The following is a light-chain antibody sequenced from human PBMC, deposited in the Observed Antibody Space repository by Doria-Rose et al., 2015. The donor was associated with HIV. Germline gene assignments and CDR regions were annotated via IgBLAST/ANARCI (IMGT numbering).Light chain of an antibody. J-gene: IGKJ1*01. CDR2: DGS. CDR3: HQYGTSWT. Sequence: TQSPGTLSLSPEERATLSCRASQSFSSTYLAWYQQKPGQAPSLLIYDGSTRATGIPDRFSASGTGTDFTHTINRLEPEDFALYYCHQYGTSWTFGQGTKVEI. V-gene: IGKV3-20*01. CDR1: QSFSSTY.